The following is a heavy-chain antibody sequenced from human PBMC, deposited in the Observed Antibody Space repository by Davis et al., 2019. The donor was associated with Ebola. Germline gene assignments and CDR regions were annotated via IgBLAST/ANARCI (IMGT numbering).Heavy chain of an antibody. CDR2: INHSGST. CDR1: GGSISSSSYY. CDR3: ARHDPYYDFWSGYSGMDV. D-gene: IGHD3-3*01. Sequence: MPSETLSLTCTVSGGSISSSSYYWSWIRQPPGKGLEWIGEINHSGSTNYNPSLKSRVTISVDTSKNQFSLKLSSVTAADTAVYYCARHDPYYDFWSGYSGMDVWGQGTTVTVSS. V-gene: IGHV4-39*01. J-gene: IGHJ6*02.